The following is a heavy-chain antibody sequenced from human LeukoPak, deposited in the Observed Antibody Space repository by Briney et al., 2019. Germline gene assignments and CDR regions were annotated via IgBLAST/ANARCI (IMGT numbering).Heavy chain of an antibody. V-gene: IGHV4-4*09. CDR3: ARKAPKKGWFDP. CDR1: AGSNNSYY. CDR2: THPSGNT. J-gene: IGHJ5*02. Sequence: SETLSLTCTVSAGSNNSYYWSWLRQPPGKGLEWIGYTHPSGNTNYSPSLKSRVTISIDTSRNQFSLKLSSVTAADTAVYFCARKAPKKGWFDPWGQGTLVTVSS.